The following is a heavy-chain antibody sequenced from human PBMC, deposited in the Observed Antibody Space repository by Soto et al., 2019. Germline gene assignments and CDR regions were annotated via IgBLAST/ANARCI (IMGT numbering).Heavy chain of an antibody. J-gene: IGHJ6*02. CDR1: GGSFSGYY. Sequence: SETLSLTCAVYGGSFSGYYWTWIRQPPGTGLEWIGEINHSGSTNYNPSLKSRVTISVDTSKNQFSLKLTSVTAADTAVYYCARDLDIFGVVIDDYYYYGMDVWGQGTTVTVSS. D-gene: IGHD3-3*02. CDR2: INHSGST. V-gene: IGHV4-34*01. CDR3: ARDLDIFGVVIDDYYYYGMDV.